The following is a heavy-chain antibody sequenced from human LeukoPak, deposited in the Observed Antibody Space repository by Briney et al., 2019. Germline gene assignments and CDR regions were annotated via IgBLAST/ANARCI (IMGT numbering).Heavy chain of an antibody. CDR1: GGSISSSSYY. V-gene: IGHV4-39*07. CDR3: ARMGVRGVIIH. CDR2: IYYSGST. D-gene: IGHD3-10*01. J-gene: IGHJ4*02. Sequence: SETLSLTCTVSGGSISSSSYYWGWIRQPPGKGLEWIGSIYYSGSTNYNPSLKSRVTISVDTSKNQFSLKLSSVTAADTAVYYCARMGVRGVIIHWGQGTLVTVSS.